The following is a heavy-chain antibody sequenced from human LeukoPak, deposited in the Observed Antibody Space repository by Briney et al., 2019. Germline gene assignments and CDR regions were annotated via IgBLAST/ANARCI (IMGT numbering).Heavy chain of an antibody. D-gene: IGHD3-10*01. CDR1: GYTFTSYA. CDR3: ARVALGITMVRGYGPQGY. Sequence: ASVKVSCKASGYTFTSYAMHWVRQAPGQRLEWMGWINAGNGNTKYSQKFQGRVTITRDTSASTAYMELSSLRSEDTAVYYCARVALGITMVRGYGPQGYWGQGTLVTVSS. CDR2: INAGNGNT. J-gene: IGHJ4*02. V-gene: IGHV1-3*01.